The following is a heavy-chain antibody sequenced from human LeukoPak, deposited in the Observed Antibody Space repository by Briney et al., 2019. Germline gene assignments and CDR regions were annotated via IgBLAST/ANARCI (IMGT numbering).Heavy chain of an antibody. CDR3: ARSIYASGSFYTFDI. CDR1: GFTVSSNY. J-gene: IGHJ3*02. CDR2: IYSGGRT. V-gene: IGHV3-53*01. D-gene: IGHD3-10*01. Sequence: GGSLRLSCAASGFTVSSNYMNWVRQAPGKGLEWVSVIYSGGRTYYSDSVKGRFTISRDNSKNTLYLQMNTLRAEDTAVYYCARSIYASGSFYTFDIWGQGTMVTVSS.